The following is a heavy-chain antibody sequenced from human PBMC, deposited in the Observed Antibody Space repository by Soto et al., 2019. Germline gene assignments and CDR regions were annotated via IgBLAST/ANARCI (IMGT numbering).Heavy chain of an antibody. CDR1: GGSFSGYY. V-gene: IGHV4-34*01. Sequence: SETLSLTCAVNGGSFSGYYWSLIRQPPGKGLEWIGEIYHSGSTNYNPSLKSRVTISVDTSKHQFSLRLTSVTAADTGVYYCARGGYSSGYGWFDPWGQGTPVTVSS. J-gene: IGHJ5*02. CDR3: ARGGYSSGYGWFDP. CDR2: IYHSGST. D-gene: IGHD6-19*01.